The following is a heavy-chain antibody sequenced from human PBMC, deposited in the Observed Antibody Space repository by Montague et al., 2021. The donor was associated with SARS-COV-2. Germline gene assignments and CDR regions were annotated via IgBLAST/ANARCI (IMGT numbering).Heavy chain of an antibody. V-gene: IGHV4-61*02. J-gene: IGHJ6*02. CDR1: GDSLSSGSYF. CDR2: IYRGGST. Sequence: TLSLTCSVSGDSLSSGSYFWSWIRQPAGKGLEWIGRIYRGGSTQYNPSLKSRVTISGDMSKNQSSLNVSSVTAADAAVYYCTRDPITGTTGTIYNYYGMDVWGQGTTVTVSS. D-gene: IGHD1-20*01. CDR3: TRDPITGTTGTIYNYYGMDV.